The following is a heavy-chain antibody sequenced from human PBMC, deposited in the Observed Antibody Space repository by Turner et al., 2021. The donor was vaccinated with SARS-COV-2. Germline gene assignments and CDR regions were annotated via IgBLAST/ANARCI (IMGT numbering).Heavy chain of an antibody. CDR2: MNPNSGNT. V-gene: IGHV1-8*01. CDR3: ATDHDYSDYYYFEN. CDR1: GYTFTSYD. Sequence: ASVKVSCKASGYTFTSYDINWVRQATGQGLEWMGWMNPNSGNTGYAQKFQGRVTMTRNTSISTVYMELSSLRSEDTAVYYCATDHDYSDYYYFENWGQGTLVTVSS. J-gene: IGHJ4*02. D-gene: IGHD4-17*01.